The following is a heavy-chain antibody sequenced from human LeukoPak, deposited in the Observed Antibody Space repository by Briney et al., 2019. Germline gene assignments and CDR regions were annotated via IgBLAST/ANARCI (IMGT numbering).Heavy chain of an antibody. J-gene: IGHJ4*02. CDR1: GFTFSNYA. Sequence: GRSLRLSCTASGFTFSNYAMHWVRQAPGKGLEWVAVLSYDGSKKYYADSVKGRFTISRDNSKNTLYLQMGSLRDDDTAVYHCGRDWDAFRGVKIDYWGQGILVIVSS. CDR3: GRDWDAFRGVKIDY. CDR2: LSYDGSKK. V-gene: IGHV3-30-3*01. D-gene: IGHD3-10*01.